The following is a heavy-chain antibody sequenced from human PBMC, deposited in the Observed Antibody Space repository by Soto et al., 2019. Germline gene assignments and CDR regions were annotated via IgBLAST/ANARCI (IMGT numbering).Heavy chain of an antibody. Sequence: PSGTLSLPRTVPGGSVNIGTYHRSWIRQPPGKGLEWIGFIHYSGSTNYNPSLKSRVTMSVDTSKNQFSLKLTSVNAADTAVYYCTRGGDAYKNGHWGQGTLVTVSS. J-gene: IGHJ4*02. V-gene: IGHV4-61*01. CDR1: GGSVNIGTYH. D-gene: IGHD2-21*01. CDR2: IHYSGST. CDR3: TRGGDAYKNGH.